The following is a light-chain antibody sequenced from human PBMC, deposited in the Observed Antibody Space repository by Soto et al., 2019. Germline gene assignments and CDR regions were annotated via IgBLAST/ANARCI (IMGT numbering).Light chain of an antibody. CDR3: AAWDDSLNGPV. CDR2: SNN. Sequence: QSVLTQPPSASGTPGQRVTISCSGSSSNIGSNTVNWYQQFPGTAPKLLIYSNNQRPSGVPDRFSGSKSGTSASLAISGLQSADEADYYCAAWDDSLNGPVFGGGTQLTVL. CDR1: SSNIGSNT. J-gene: IGLJ7*01. V-gene: IGLV1-44*01.